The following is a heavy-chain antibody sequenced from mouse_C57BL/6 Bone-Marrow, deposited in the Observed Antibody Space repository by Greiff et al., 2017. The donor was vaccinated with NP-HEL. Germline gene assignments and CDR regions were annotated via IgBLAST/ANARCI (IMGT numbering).Heavy chain of an antibody. CDR1: GYTFTSYW. J-gene: IGHJ2*01. CDR2: IDPSDSYT. D-gene: IGHD2-3*01. Sequence: QVQLQQPGAELVRPGTSVKLSCKASGYTFTSYWMHWVKQRPGQGLEWIGVIDPSDSYTNYNQKFKGKATLTVDTSSSTAYMQLSSLTSEDSAVYYCARGGDYDGYYVWGLGTTLTVSS. CDR3: ARGGDYDGYYV. V-gene: IGHV1-59*01.